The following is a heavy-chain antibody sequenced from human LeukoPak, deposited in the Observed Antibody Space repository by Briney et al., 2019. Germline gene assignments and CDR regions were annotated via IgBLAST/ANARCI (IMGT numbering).Heavy chain of an antibody. CDR3: ARDPPPGGVVVVIEENALAFDI. CDR1: GGSISSYY. Sequence: SETLSLTCTVSGGSISSYYWSWIRQPAGKGLEWIGRIYTSGSTNYNPSLKSRVTMSVDTSKNQFSLKLSSVTAADTAVYYCARDPPPGGVVVVIEENALAFDIWAKGQWSPSLQ. V-gene: IGHV4-4*07. D-gene: IGHD2-21*01. J-gene: IGHJ3*02. CDR2: IYTSGST.